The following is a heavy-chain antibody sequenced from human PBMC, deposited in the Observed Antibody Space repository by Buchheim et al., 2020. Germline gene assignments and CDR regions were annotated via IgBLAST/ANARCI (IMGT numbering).Heavy chain of an antibody. V-gene: IGHV3-33*01. CDR1: GFTFSSYG. J-gene: IGHJ4*02. CDR2: IWYDGSNK. Sequence: QVQLVESGGGVVQPGRSLRLSCAASGFTFSSYGMHWVRQAPGKGLEWVAVIWYDGSNKYYADSVKGRFPISRDNSKNTLYLQMNSLRAEDTAVYYCARGPIQLWFSLDYWGQGTL. CDR3: ARGPIQLWFSLDY. D-gene: IGHD5-18*01.